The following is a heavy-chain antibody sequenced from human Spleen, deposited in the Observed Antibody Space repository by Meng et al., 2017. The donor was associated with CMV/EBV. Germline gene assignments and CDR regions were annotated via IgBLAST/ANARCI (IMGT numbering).Heavy chain of an antibody. V-gene: IGHV1-2*02. CDR1: GYTFTSYD. J-gene: IGHJ4*02. D-gene: IGHD2-15*01. CDR2: INPDGGGT. CDR3: ARRGYCSGGSCYSGFDY. Sequence: ASVKVSCKASGYTFTSYDINWVRQATGKGLEWLGWINPDGGGTSYVQKFQGRVTMTRDTSISTAYMELSRLRSDDTAVYYCARRGYCSGGSCYSGFDYWGQGTLVTVSS.